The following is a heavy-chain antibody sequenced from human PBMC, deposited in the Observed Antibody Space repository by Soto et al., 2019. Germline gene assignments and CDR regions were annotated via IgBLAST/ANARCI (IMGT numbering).Heavy chain of an antibody. D-gene: IGHD6-19*01. J-gene: IGHJ4*02. CDR3: AHIAVAARGYYFDY. CDR2: IYWDDDQ. V-gene: IGHV2-5*02. CDR1: GFSLSTSGVG. Sequence: QITLKESGPTLVKPTQTLTLTCTFSGFSLSTSGVGVGWIRQPPGKALEWLALIYWDDDQRYSPSLKSRLTITKETSKNQVVLTMTNMDPVDTATYYCAHIAVAARGYYFDYWGQGTLVTVSS.